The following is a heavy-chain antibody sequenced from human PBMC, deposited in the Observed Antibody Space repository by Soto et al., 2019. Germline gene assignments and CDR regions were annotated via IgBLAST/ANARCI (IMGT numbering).Heavy chain of an antibody. CDR1: GDRVSSNSAA. CDR2: TYYRSKWYN. Sequence: KQSQTLSLTCAISGDRVSSNSAAWNWIRQSPSRGLEWLGRTYYRSKWYNDYAVSVKSRITINPDTSKNQFSLQLNSVTPEDTAVYYCARDYCSSTSCYGAVSNFDYWGQGTLVTVSS. V-gene: IGHV6-1*01. CDR3: ARDYCSSTSCYGAVSNFDY. D-gene: IGHD2-2*01. J-gene: IGHJ4*02.